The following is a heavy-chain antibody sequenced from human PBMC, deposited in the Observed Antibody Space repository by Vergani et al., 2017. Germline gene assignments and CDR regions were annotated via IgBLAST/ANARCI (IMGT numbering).Heavy chain of an antibody. CDR1: GYTFTSYD. J-gene: IGHJ1*01. V-gene: IGHV1-8*01. D-gene: IGHD3-22*01. CDR3: AWAPPYYYDSSGYAYFQH. Sequence: QVQLVQSGAEVKKPGASVKVSCKASGYTFTSYDINWVRQATGQGLEWMGWMNPNSGNTGYAQKFQGRVTMTRNTSISTAYMELSSLRSEDTAVYYCAWAPPYYYDSSGYAYFQHWGQGTLVTVSS. CDR2: MNPNSGNT.